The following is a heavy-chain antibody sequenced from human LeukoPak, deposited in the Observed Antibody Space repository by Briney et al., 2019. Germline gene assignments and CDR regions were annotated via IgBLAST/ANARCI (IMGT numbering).Heavy chain of an antibody. D-gene: IGHD6-13*01. Sequence: GKSLRLSCAASGFTFSNYPMHWVRQAPGKGLEWVAVISVDGRDTHYADSVKGRFTISRDNSKSTLYLQMNSVRVEDPAIYYCAKDRAIAAAGYYFDFWGQGTLVTVSS. V-gene: IGHV3-30-3*01. J-gene: IGHJ4*02. CDR2: ISVDGRDT. CDR1: GFTFSNYP. CDR3: AKDRAIAAAGYYFDF.